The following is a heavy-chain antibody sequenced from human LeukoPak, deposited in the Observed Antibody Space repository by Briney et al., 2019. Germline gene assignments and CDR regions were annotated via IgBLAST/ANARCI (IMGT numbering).Heavy chain of an antibody. CDR2: ISSISSYI. J-gene: IGHJ6*02. D-gene: IGHD6-6*01. V-gene: IGHV3-21*01. CDR3: ARDQGRSSNYGMDV. CDR1: GCTFSSYS. Sequence: PGGSLRLSCAASGCTFSSYSMNWVRQAPGKGLEWVASISSISSYIYYADSVKGRFTISRDNAKNSLYLQMNSLRAEDTAVYYCARDQGRSSNYGMDVWGQGTTVTVSS.